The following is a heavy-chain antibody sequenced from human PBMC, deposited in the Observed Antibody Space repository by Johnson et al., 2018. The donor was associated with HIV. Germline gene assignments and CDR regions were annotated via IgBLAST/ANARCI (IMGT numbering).Heavy chain of an antibody. V-gene: IGHV3-30*18. CDR2: ISYDGSNK. J-gene: IGHJ3*02. D-gene: IGHD6-13*01. Sequence: QVQLVESGGGLVQPGGSLRLSCAASGFTFSSYGMHWVRQAPGKGLEWVAVISYDGSNKYYADSGKGRFTISRDNSKNTLYLQMNSLRAEDTAVYYCAKVRRGSSWYIAFDIWGQGTMVTVSS. CDR3: AKVRRGSSWYIAFDI. CDR1: GFTFSSYG.